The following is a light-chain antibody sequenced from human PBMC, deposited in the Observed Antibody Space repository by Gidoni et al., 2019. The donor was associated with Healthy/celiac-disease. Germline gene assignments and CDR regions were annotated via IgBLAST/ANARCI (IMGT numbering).Light chain of an antibody. J-gene: IGKJ1*01. CDR3: QHYGSLWT. V-gene: IGKV1-5*03. CDR1: QSISDW. Sequence: DIQMTQSPSTLSASVGDRVTITCRASQSISDWLAWYQQKPGEAPNLLIYKASRLESGVPSRFSGSGSGTEFALTISSLQPNDLATYYCQHYGSLWTFGQGTKVEIK. CDR2: KAS.